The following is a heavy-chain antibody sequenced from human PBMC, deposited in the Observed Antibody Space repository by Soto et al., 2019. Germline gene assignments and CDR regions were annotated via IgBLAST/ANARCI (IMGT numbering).Heavy chain of an antibody. CDR2: IKQDGSEQ. CDR3: AREAV. J-gene: IGHJ6*02. V-gene: IGHV3-7*05. CDR1: GFTFSGYW. Sequence: EVQLVESGGGWVQPGGSLRLSCAASGFTFSGYWMSWVRQASGKGLEWVANIKQDGSEQFYVDSVKGRFTISRDNAKNSLYLQMNSLRAEDTAVYYCAREAVWGQGTTVTVSS.